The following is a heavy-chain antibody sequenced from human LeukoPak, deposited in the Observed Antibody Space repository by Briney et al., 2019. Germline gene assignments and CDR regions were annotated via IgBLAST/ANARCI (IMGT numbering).Heavy chain of an antibody. Sequence: PSETLSLTCTVSGGSISGYYWSWIRQPPGKGLEWIGYIYYSGSTNYNPSLKSRVTISVDTSRNQFSLKLSSVTAADTAVYYCARRRDGYNEDFFDYWGQGTLVTVSS. CDR3: ARRRDGYNEDFFDY. CDR2: IYYSGST. CDR1: GGSISGYY. D-gene: IGHD5-24*01. J-gene: IGHJ4*02. V-gene: IGHV4-59*08.